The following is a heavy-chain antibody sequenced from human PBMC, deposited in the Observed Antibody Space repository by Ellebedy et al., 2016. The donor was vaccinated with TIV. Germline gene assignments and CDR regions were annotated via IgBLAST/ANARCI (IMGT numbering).Heavy chain of an antibody. CDR2: IKQDGSEK. Sequence: GESLKISCAASGFTFSDYWMAWVRQAPGKVLEWVANIKQDGSEKSYVGSVKGRFTISRDNAKNSLYLQMNSLRAEDTAVYDCESWFGGRNYWGQGTLVTVSS. V-gene: IGHV3-7*03. CDR3: ESWFGGRNY. J-gene: IGHJ4*02. D-gene: IGHD3-10*01. CDR1: GFTFSDYW.